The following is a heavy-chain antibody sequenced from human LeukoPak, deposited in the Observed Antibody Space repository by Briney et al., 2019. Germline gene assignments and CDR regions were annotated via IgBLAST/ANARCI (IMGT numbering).Heavy chain of an antibody. CDR2: ISGSGGTT. D-gene: IGHD2-15*01. CDR3: AKFAQRDCSGGSCHPFDY. J-gene: IGHJ4*02. V-gene: IGHV3-23*01. Sequence: GGSLRLSCAASGLTFSSNGMSWVRQAPGPGLEWVSPISGSGGTTYYADSVKGGFTISRDNSKNTLHLQMNSLRAEDTAAYYCAKFAQRDCSGGSCHPFDYWGQGTLVTVSS. CDR1: GLTFSSNG.